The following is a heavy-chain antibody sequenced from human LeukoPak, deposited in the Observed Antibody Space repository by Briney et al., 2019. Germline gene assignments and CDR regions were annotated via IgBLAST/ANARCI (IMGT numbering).Heavy chain of an antibody. D-gene: IGHD4-17*01. V-gene: IGHV3-23*01. CDR2: ISGSGGST. Sequence: PGGSLRPSCAASGFTFSSYAMSWVRQAPGKGLEWVSAISGSGGSTYYADSVKGRFTISRDNSKNTLYLQMNSLRAEDTAVYYCATPSRVTTGWFDPWGQGTLVTVSS. CDR3: ATPSRVTTGWFDP. J-gene: IGHJ5*02. CDR1: GFTFSSYA.